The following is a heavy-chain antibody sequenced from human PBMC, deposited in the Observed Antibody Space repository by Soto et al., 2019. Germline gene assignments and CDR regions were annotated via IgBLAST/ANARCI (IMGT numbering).Heavy chain of an antibody. D-gene: IGHD5-18*01. Sequence: SETLSLTCTVSGGSISSSSFYWSWIRQPPGKGLEYIGNIYYSGNTYYNPSLKSRVTISVDTSKNQFSLKLSSVTAADTAVYYCARAGGNVDTAMVMFDYWGQETLVTVAS. CDR1: GGSISSSSFY. CDR3: ARAGGNVDTAMVMFDY. J-gene: IGHJ4*02. CDR2: IYYSGNT. V-gene: IGHV4-39*07.